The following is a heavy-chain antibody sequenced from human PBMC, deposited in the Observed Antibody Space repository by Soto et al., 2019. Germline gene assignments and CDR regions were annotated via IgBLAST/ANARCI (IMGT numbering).Heavy chain of an antibody. CDR3: ARRGLHLGELSSPFFDS. CDR2: IYYSGSS. Sequence: QLQLQESGPGLVKPSETLSLTCTVSGGSISSSSYYWRWIRQPPGKGLEWIGTIYYSGSSYYNPSLKRRVTISVDTAKNQFAVKLSSVTAADTAVYYCARRGLHLGELSSPFFDSWGQGTLVTVSS. CDR1: GGSISSSSYY. J-gene: IGHJ4*02. V-gene: IGHV4-39*01. D-gene: IGHD3-16*02.